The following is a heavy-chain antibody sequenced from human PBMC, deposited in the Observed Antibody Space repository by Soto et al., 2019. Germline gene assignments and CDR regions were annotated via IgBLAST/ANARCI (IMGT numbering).Heavy chain of an antibody. CDR1: GYSFTTYG. CDR2: ISGYNGNT. CDR3: ARDLYDILTGPAHYYYYYGMDA. Sequence: ASVKVSCKTSGYSFTTYGISWVRQAPGQGLEWMGWISGYNGNTNYAQKFQGRVTMTTDTSTSTAYMELRSLRSEDTAVYYCARDLYDILTGPAHYYYYYGMDAWGQGTTVTVSS. J-gene: IGHJ6*02. D-gene: IGHD3-9*01. V-gene: IGHV1-18*01.